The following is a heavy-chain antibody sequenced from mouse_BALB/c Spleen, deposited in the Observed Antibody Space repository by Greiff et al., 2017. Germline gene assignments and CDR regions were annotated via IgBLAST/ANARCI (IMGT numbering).Heavy chain of an antibody. CDR2: INPSTGYT. Sequence: VQLKESGAELAKPGASVKMSCKASGYTFTSYWMHWVKQRPGQGLEWIGYINPSTGYTEYNQKFKDKATLTADKSSSTAYMQLSSLTSEDSAVYYCARSGYGSIFAYWGQGTLVTVSA. D-gene: IGHD1-1*01. CDR1: GYTFTSYW. V-gene: IGHV1-7*01. CDR3: ARSGYGSIFAY. J-gene: IGHJ3*01.